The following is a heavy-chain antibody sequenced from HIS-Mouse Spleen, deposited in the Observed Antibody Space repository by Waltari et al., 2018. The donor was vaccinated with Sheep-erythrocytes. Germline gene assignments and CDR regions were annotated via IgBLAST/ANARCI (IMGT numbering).Heavy chain of an antibody. V-gene: IGHV3-9*01. CDR3: AKDISRNIVVVPAAVGDY. Sequence: RYLILSCAASGFSFDEYAMHWVRPAPGKDLAWVSGISWDSGSIGYADSVKGRFTISRDNAKNSLYLQMNSLRAEDTALYYCAKDISRNIVVVPAAVGDYWGQGTLVTVSS. D-gene: IGHD2-2*01. J-gene: IGHJ4*02. CDR1: GFSFDEYA. CDR2: ISWDSGSI.